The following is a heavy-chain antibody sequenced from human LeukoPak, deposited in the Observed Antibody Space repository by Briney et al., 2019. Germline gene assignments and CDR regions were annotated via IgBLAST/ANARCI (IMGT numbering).Heavy chain of an antibody. CDR3: ARHGSRGPPTGSWFDP. J-gene: IGHJ5*02. Sequence: SETLSLTCTVSGGSISSGSYYWSWIRRPAGKGLEWIGRIHTTGTTNYNPSLRSRVTTLVDTSKNQFSLKLSSVTAADTAVYYCARHGSRGPPTGSWFDPWGQGTLVTVSS. CDR1: GGSISSGSYY. D-gene: IGHD3-10*01. V-gene: IGHV4-61*02. CDR2: IHTTGTT.